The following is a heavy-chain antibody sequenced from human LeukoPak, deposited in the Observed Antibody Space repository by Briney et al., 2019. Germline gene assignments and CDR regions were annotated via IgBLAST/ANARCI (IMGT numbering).Heavy chain of an antibody. CDR2: IYYSGST. J-gene: IGHJ4*02. CDR1: GGSISSYY. V-gene: IGHV4-59*01. CDR3: ARGEQWLDPFDY. Sequence: SETLSLTCTVSGGSISSYYWSWIRQPPGKGLEWIGYIYYSGSTNYNPSLKSRVTISVDTSKNQFSLKLSSVTAADTAVYYCARGEQWLDPFDYWGQGTLVTVSS. D-gene: IGHD6-19*01.